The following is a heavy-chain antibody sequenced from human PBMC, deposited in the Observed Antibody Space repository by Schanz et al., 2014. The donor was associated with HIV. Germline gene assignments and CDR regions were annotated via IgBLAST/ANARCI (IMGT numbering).Heavy chain of an antibody. J-gene: IGHJ4*02. CDR1: GFTFSSYS. D-gene: IGHD6-19*01. CDR3: ARAGGAVAPTIDY. CDR2: ISSGSSYI. Sequence: EVQLVESGGGLVKPGGSLRLSCAASGFTFSSYSMNWVRQAPGKGLEWVSSISSGSSYIYYADSVKGRFTISRDNAKNSLYLQMNSLRAEDTAVYYCARAGGAVAPTIDYWGQGILVTVSP. V-gene: IGHV3-21*01.